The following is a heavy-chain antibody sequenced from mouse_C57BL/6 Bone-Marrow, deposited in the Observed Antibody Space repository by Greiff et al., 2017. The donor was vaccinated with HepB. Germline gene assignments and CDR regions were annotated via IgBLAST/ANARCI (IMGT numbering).Heavy chain of an antibody. CDR1: GYTFTSYW. CDR3: ARWDY. Sequence: VQLKQPGAELVMPGASVKLSCKASGYTFTSYWMHWVKQRPGQGLEWIGEIDPSDSYTNYNQQFKGKSTLTVDKSSSTAYMQLSSLTSEDSAVYYCARWDYCGQGTTLTVSS. V-gene: IGHV1-69*01. J-gene: IGHJ2*01. CDR2: IDPSDSYT.